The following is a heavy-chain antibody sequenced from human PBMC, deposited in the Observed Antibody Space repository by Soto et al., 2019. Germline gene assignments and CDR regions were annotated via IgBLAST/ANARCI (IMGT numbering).Heavy chain of an antibody. CDR2: IYYSGST. Sequence: PSETLALSCTVSGGSISSYYWSWIRQPPGKGLEWIGYIYYSGSTNYNPSLKSRVTISVDTSKNQFSLKLSSVTAADTAVYYCARVLSEHDPFDYRGQGTMGNVPP. CDR3: ARVLSEHDPFDY. CDR1: GGSISSYY. V-gene: IGHV4-59*01. J-gene: IGHJ4*02. D-gene: IGHD1-1*01.